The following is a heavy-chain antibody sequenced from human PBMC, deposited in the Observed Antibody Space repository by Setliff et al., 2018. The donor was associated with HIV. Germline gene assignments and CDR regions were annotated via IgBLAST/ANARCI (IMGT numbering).Heavy chain of an antibody. CDR2: IIPISGTA. J-gene: IGHJ5*02. CDR1: GGTFGNYG. Sequence: SVKVSCKASGGTFGNYGMSWVRQAPGQGLEWMGGIIPISGTANYAQKFQGRVTIIADESTSTAYMELSSLRSEDTAVYYCARGLWFDPWGQGTLVTVSS. V-gene: IGHV1-69*13. CDR3: ARGLWFDP.